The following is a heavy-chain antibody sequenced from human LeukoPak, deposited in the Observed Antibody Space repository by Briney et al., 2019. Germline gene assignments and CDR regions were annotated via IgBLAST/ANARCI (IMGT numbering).Heavy chain of an antibody. D-gene: IGHD6-19*01. J-gene: IGHJ4*02. V-gene: IGHV3-30-3*01. Sequence: GGSLRLSCAASGFTFSNYVMHWVRRAPGKGLEWVAVISYDGSNKNYADSVKGRFTISRDNSKNTLYLHMSSLRAEDTAVYYCARDYSSGWYSSCFDYWGQGTLVTVSS. CDR3: ARDYSSGWYSSCFDY. CDR1: GFTFSNYV. CDR2: ISYDGSNK.